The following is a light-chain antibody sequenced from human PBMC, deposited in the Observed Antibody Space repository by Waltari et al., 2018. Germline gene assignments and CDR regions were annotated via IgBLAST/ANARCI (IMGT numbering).Light chain of an antibody. V-gene: IGKV1-12*01. Sequence: DIQMTQSPSSVSASVGDRVPITSRARQGISTSSDWYQQRAGTAPKVLIYHVSTLPTGAASRFGGSGSGTDFTLTINSLQPEDFATYCCQQGNRFPPTFGPGTKVEI. CDR3: QQGNRFPPT. CDR2: HVS. CDR1: QGISTS. J-gene: IGKJ1*01.